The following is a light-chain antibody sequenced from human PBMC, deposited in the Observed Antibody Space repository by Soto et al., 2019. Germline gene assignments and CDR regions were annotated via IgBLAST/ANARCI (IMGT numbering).Light chain of an antibody. CDR2: AAS. V-gene: IGKV1-9*01. CDR1: QGITND. Sequence: DIQLTQSPSFLSASVGDRVTITCRASQGITNDLAWYQQKPGKAPKLLIYAASSLQRGVPSTFSVSGVGTEFTLTISSLQPEDFATYFCQQFNSDPFTFGPGTTVDFK. CDR3: QQFNSDPFT. J-gene: IGKJ3*01.